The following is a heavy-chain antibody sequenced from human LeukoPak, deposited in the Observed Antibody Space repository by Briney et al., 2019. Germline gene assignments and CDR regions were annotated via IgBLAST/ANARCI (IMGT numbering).Heavy chain of an antibody. CDR2: IYYSGST. CDR1: GGSISSGDYY. V-gene: IGHV4-30-4*01. J-gene: IGHJ3*01. CDR3: ARERHSSGYYDP. D-gene: IGHD3-22*01. Sequence: PSETLSLTCTVSGGSISSGDYYWSWIRQPPGKGLEWIGYIYYSGSTYYNPSLKSRVTISVDTSKNQFSLKLSSVTAADTAVYYCARERHSSGYYDPWGQGTMATVSS.